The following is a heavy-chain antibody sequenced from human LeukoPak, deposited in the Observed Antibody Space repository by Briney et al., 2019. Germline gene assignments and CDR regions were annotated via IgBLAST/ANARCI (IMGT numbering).Heavy chain of an antibody. CDR3: ARDRGAVGASDAFDI. Sequence: GGSLRLSCAASGFTFSSYAMSWVRQAPGKGLEWAANVKQDGSEKYYVDSVKGRFTISRDNAKNSLYLQMNSLRAEDTAVYYCARDRGAVGASDAFDIWGQGTMVTVSS. CDR2: VKQDGSEK. D-gene: IGHD3-16*01. J-gene: IGHJ3*02. V-gene: IGHV3-7*01. CDR1: GFTFSSYA.